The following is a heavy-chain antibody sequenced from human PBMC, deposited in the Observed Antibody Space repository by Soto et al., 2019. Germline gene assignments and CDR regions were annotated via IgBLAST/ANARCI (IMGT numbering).Heavy chain of an antibody. J-gene: IGHJ4*02. CDR2: ISYDGSNK. Sequence: PGGSLRLSCAASGFTFSSYGMHWVRQAPGKGLEWVAVISYDGSNKYYADSVKGRFTISRDNSKNTLYLQMNSLRAEDTAVYYCAKDAYGGPLGYWGQGTLVTVSS. CDR1: GFTFSSYG. V-gene: IGHV3-30*18. CDR3: AKDAYGGPLGY. D-gene: IGHD2-21*01.